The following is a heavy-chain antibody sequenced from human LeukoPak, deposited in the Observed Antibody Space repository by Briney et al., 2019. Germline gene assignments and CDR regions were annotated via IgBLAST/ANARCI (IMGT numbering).Heavy chain of an antibody. CDR1: GGSISSGGYS. Sequence: SQTLSLTCAVSGGSISSGGYSWSWIRQPPEKGLEWIGYIYHRGSTYYNPSLKSRVTISVDRSKNQFSLKLSSVTAADTAVYYCARAPYYGDFPYYFDYWGQGTLVTVSS. D-gene: IGHD4-17*01. CDR3: ARAPYYGDFPYYFDY. J-gene: IGHJ4*02. CDR2: IYHRGST. V-gene: IGHV4-30-2*01.